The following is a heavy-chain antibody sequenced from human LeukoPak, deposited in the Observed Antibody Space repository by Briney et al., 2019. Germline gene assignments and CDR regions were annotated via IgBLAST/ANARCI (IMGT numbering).Heavy chain of an antibody. V-gene: IGHV3-48*04. CDR1: GFTFNTYN. Sequence: GGSLRLSCAASGFTFNTYNMNWVRQAPGKGLEWVSYISSSTTTISYADSVKGRFTISRDNAKNSLYLQMNSLRAEDTAVYYCARGYYDSSGLDYWGQGTLVTVSS. D-gene: IGHD3-22*01. CDR3: ARGYYDSSGLDY. J-gene: IGHJ4*02. CDR2: ISSSTTTI.